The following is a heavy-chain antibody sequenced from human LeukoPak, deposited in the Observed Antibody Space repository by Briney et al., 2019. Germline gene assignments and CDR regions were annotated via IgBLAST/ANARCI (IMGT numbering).Heavy chain of an antibody. CDR1: GGSFSGYY. J-gene: IGHJ6*02. V-gene: IGHV4-34*01. D-gene: IGHD2-15*01. CDR2: INHSGST. Sequence: PSETLSLTCAVYGGSFSGYYWSWIRQPPGKGLEWIGEINHSGSTNYNPSLKSRVTISVDTSKNQFSLKLSSVTAADTAVYYCARQVRCSGGSCYSYYYYGMDVWGQGTTVTVSS. CDR3: ARQVRCSGGSCYSYYYYGMDV.